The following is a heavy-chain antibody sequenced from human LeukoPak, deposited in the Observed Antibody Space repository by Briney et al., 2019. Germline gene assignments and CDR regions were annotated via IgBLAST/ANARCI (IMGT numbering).Heavy chain of an antibody. Sequence: PSETLSLTCAVYGGSFSGYYWSWIRLPPGKGLEWIGEINHSGSTNYNPSLKSRVTISVDTSKNQFSLKLSSVTAADTAVYYCASSYYDFWSASEEPLRGWFDPWGQGTLVTVSS. CDR2: INHSGST. CDR1: GGSFSGYY. V-gene: IGHV4-34*01. D-gene: IGHD3-3*01. J-gene: IGHJ5*02. CDR3: ASSYYDFWSASEEPLRGWFDP.